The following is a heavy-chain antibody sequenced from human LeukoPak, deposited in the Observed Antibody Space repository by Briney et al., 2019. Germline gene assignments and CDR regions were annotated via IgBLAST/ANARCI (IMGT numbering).Heavy chain of an antibody. D-gene: IGHD3-22*01. CDR1: GFTFSTYE. J-gene: IGHJ4*02. CDR2: ISTSGTTM. Sequence: PGGSLRLSCAASGFTFSTYEMNWVRQAPGKGLEWVSYISTSGTTMYYADPVKGRFTISRDNAKNSLFLQMNSLRAEDTAVYYCARENFYDNSGYTTWGQGTLVTVSS. V-gene: IGHV3-48*03. CDR3: ARENFYDNSGYTT.